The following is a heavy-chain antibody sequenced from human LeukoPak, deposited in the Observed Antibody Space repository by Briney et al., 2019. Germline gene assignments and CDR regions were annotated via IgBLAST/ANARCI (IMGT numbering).Heavy chain of an antibody. Sequence: SETLSLTCAVYGGSFSGYYWSWIRQPPGKGLEWIGEINHSGSTNYNPSLKSRVTISVDTSKNQFSLKLSSVTAADTAVYYCASSGAYGDYVEENYGMDVWGQGTTVTVSS. CDR1: GGSFSGYY. V-gene: IGHV4-34*01. CDR3: ASSGAYGDYVEENYGMDV. D-gene: IGHD4-17*01. CDR2: INHSGST. J-gene: IGHJ6*02.